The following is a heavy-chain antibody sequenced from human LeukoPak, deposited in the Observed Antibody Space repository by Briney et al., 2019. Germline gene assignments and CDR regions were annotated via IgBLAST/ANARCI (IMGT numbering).Heavy chain of an antibody. V-gene: IGHV3-74*01. Sequence: PGGSLRLSCAASGFTFSSYVMHWVRQAPGKGLVWVSRIIGDGSWAAYADSVKGRFTISRDNAKNTLYLQTNSLRVDDTAVYYCARGKTNGLDYWGQGILVTVSS. CDR3: ARGKTNGLDY. CDR2: IIGDGSWA. J-gene: IGHJ4*02. D-gene: IGHD1-14*01. CDR1: GFTFSSYV.